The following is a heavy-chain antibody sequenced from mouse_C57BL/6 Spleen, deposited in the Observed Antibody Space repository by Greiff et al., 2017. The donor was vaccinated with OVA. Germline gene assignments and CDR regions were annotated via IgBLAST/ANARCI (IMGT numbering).Heavy chain of an antibody. CDR1: GYTFTSYW. D-gene: IGHD4-1*01. CDR3: ARRGWDEDFDY. CDR2: IDPSDSYT. V-gene: IGHV1-69*01. J-gene: IGHJ2*01. Sequence: VQLQQPGAELVMPGASVKLSCKASGYTFTSYWMHWVKQRPGQGLEWIGEIDPSDSYTNYNQKFKGKSTLTVDKSSSTAYMQLSSLTSEDSAVYYCARRGWDEDFDYWGQGTTLTVSS.